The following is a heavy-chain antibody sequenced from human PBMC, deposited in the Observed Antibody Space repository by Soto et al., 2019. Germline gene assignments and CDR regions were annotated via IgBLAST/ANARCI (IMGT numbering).Heavy chain of an antibody. V-gene: IGHV1-69*01. D-gene: IGHD3-10*01. Sequence: QVQLVQSGAEVKKPGSSVKVSCKASGGTFSSYAISWVRQAPGHGLEWMGGIIPIFGSANYAQKFQGRVTTTAVESTSTAYRELSSLRSEDTAVYDCARESGPGNYYYGMDVWCQGTTVTVSS. CDR3: ARESGPGNYYYGMDV. CDR2: IIPIFGSA. CDR1: GGTFSSYA. J-gene: IGHJ6*02.